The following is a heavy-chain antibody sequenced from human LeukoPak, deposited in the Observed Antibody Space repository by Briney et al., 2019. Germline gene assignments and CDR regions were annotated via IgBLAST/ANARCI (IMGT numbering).Heavy chain of an antibody. CDR1: GFTFDDYA. J-gene: IGHJ5*02. CDR2: ISGSGGST. D-gene: IGHD4-17*01. V-gene: IGHV3-23*01. Sequence: GRSLRLSCAASGFTFDDYAMSWVRQAPGKGLEWVSAISGSGGSTYYADSVKGRFTISRDNSKNTLYLQMNSLRAEDTAVYYCAKDPTTVTTGNWFDPWGQGTLVTVSS. CDR3: AKDPTTVTTGNWFDP.